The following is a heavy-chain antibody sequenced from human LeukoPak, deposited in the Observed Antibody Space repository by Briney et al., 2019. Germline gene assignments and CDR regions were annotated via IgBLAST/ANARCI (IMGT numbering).Heavy chain of an antibody. V-gene: IGHV3-21*01. D-gene: IGHD1-1*01. CDR2: ISSSSNNI. CDR3: ARCTTGRTCGSLREIRRSREIDY. CDR1: GFTFSSYS. J-gene: IGHJ4*02. Sequence: GSLRLSCAASGFTFSSYSMNWVRQAPGKGLEWVSSISSSSNNIYYADSLKGRFTISGDNAKNSLYLPMNSRRVEDTAVYYCARCTTGRTCGSLREIRRSREIDYWGQGTLVTISS.